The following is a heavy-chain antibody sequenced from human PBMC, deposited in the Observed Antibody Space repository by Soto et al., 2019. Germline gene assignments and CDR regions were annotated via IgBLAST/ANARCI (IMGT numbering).Heavy chain of an antibody. D-gene: IGHD2-15*01. J-gene: IGHJ5*02. CDR2: IYASGST. CDR3: ARSAIPRGGWFRP. Sequence: QVHLQEPGPRLVRPSETLSLTCNVSDDSLSTYYWSWIRQPAGKGLEWIGRIYASGSTNYNPSVKGRVSMSVETSKTQFSLKLISVPAADTAMYYCARSAIPRGGWFRPWGKGVLVTVSS. CDR1: DDSLSTYY. V-gene: IGHV4-4*07.